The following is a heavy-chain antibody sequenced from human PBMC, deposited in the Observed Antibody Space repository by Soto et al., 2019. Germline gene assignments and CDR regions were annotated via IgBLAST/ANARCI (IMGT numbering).Heavy chain of an antibody. CDR2: ISATGGAT. Sequence: EVQLLESGGGVVQPGGSLRLSCAASGFTFSNYALIWVRQAQGEGLEWVSAISATGGATYYADFVTCRFTVSRDNSKNTLFLHRNSLRAEDTAVYYCSKKMTIGRPYDFWGQGALVTVSS. CDR3: SKKMTIGRPYDF. J-gene: IGHJ4*02. V-gene: IGHV3-23*01. CDR1: GFTFSNYA.